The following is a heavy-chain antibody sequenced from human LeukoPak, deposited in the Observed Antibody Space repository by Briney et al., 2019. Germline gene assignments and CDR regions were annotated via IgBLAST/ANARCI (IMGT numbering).Heavy chain of an antibody. CDR2: ISSSSSYI. CDR3: ARGLALGLTVTPKAFDY. CDR1: GFTFSSYS. D-gene: IGHD4-11*01. V-gene: IGHV3-21*06. J-gene: IGHJ4*02. Sequence: PGGSLRLSCAASGFTFSSYSMNWVRQAPGKGLEWVSSISSSSSYIYYADSVKGRFTISRDKDKSSLYLQMNSLAADDTAVYYCARGLALGLTVTPKAFDYWGQGTLVTVSS.